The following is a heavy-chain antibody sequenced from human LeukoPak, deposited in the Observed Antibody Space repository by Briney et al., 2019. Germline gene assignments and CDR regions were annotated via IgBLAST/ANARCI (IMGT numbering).Heavy chain of an antibody. Sequence: SETLSLTCTVSGGSISSSSYYWGWIRQPPGKGLEWIGSIYYSGSTYYNPSLKSRVTISVDTSKNQFSLKLSSVTAADTAVYYCARRAARRGLGIDYWGQGTLVTVSS. J-gene: IGHJ4*02. V-gene: IGHV4-39*07. D-gene: IGHD6-6*01. CDR2: IYYSGST. CDR3: ARRAARRGLGIDY. CDR1: GGSISSSSYY.